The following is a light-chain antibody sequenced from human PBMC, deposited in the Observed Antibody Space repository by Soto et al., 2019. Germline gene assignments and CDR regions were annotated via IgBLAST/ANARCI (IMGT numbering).Light chain of an antibody. V-gene: IGKV3-15*01. J-gene: IGKJ2*01. Sequence: EIVMTQSPAALSVSPGESVTLSCRASQSVTNNLAWYQQKPGQAPRLLIYGASTRATGIPVRFSGSGSGTEFTLTISGLHSQAFADYYCQQYNNWTPYTFGQGTNLEIK. CDR3: QQYNNWTPYT. CDR1: QSVTNN. CDR2: GAS.